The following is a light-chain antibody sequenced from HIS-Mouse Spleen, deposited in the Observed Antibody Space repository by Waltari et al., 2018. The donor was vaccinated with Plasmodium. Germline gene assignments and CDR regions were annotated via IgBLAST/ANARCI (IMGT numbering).Light chain of an antibody. Sequence: EIVMTPSPATLSLSPGERAPLSCRASQSVSSNLAWYQQKPGQAPRLLIYGASTRATGIPARFSGSGSGTEFTLTISSLQSEDFAVYYCQQYNNWSFTFGPGTKVDIK. CDR2: GAS. V-gene: IGKV3-15*01. CDR1: QSVSSN. J-gene: IGKJ3*01. CDR3: QQYNNWSFT.